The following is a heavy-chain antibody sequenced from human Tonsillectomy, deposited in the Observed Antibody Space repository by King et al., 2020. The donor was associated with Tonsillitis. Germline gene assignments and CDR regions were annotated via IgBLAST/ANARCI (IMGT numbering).Heavy chain of an antibody. J-gene: IGHJ6*02. D-gene: IGHD3-10*01. CDR2: ISSSSSSRSSSTI. Sequence: QLVQSGGGLVQPGGSLRLCCAASGFTFSSYSMNWVRQAPGKGLEWVSYISSSSSSRSSSTIYYEDPLKCRFTIFRENAKNSLYLQMNSLRDEDTAVYYCASDYPVIWFGEVYSYGMDVWGQGTTVTVSS. CDR1: GFTFSSYS. CDR3: ASDYPVIWFGEVYSYGMDV. V-gene: IGHV3-48*02.